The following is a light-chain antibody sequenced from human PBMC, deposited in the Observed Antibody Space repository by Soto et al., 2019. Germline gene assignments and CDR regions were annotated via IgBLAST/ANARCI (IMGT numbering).Light chain of an antibody. V-gene: IGLV2-8*01. CDR3: SSYAGSNRIGL. J-gene: IGLJ1*01. CDR1: SSDVGGYNY. Sequence: QSALTQPPSASGSPGQSVTISCTGTSSDVGGYNYVAWYQQLPGKAPKLMIYEVSKRPSGVTDRCSGSKSGNTPSLTVSGLEADDFEDYYCSSYAGSNRIGLFRTGTKLTVL. CDR2: EVS.